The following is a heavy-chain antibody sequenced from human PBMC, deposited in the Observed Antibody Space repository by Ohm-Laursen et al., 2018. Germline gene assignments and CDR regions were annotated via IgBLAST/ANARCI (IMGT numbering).Heavy chain of an antibody. V-gene: IGHV1-2*02. Sequence: ASVKVSCKASGYSFTGYYMNWLRQAPGQRLEWMGWIHPNSGATMYAQRFQGRVTMTRDTSTSTASMELSGLTSDDTAVYYCARGGAVAGSDPWGFDPWGQGTLVTVSS. J-gene: IGHJ5*02. CDR3: ARGGAVAGSDPWGFDP. CDR2: IHPNSGAT. CDR1: GYSFTGYY. D-gene: IGHD6-19*01.